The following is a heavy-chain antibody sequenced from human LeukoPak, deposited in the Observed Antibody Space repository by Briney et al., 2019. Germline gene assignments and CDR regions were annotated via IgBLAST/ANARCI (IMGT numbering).Heavy chain of an antibody. CDR2: ISYDGSNT. J-gene: IGHJ4*02. CDR1: GFTFSTYT. CDR3: AKEFNRGLPDY. Sequence: GRSLTLSCAASGFTFSTYTMHWVRQAPGKGLEWVALISYDGSNTYYADSVKGRFTISRDNSKNTLYLQMSSLRAEDTAVYYCAKEFNRGLPDYWGQGTLVTVPS. V-gene: IGHV3-30-3*01. D-gene: IGHD2-21*01.